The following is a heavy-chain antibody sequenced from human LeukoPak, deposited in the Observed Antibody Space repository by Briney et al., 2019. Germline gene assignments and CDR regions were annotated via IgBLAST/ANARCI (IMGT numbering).Heavy chain of an antibody. CDR3: AKHKIAWRTFDC. V-gene: IGHV3-7*01. Sequence: PGGSLRLSCVASGFTFRDYWMTWVRQAPGKGLEWVANIKEDGSQINHVDSVKGRFTISRDNAKNSLYLQMNSLRVEDTAVYYCAKHKIAWRTFDCWGQGTLVTVSP. D-gene: IGHD1/OR15-1a*01. J-gene: IGHJ4*02. CDR1: GFTFRDYW. CDR2: IKEDGSQI.